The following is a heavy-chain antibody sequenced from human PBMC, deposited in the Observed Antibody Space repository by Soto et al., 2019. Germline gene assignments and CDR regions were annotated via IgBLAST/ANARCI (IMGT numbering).Heavy chain of an antibody. CDR1: GYTFTSYG. V-gene: IGHV1-18*01. D-gene: IGHD3-22*01. Sequence: QVQLVQSGAEVKKPGASAKVSCKASGYTFTSYGISWVRQAPGQGLEWMGWISAYNGNTNYAQKLQGRVTMTTDTSTSTAYMELRSLRSDDTAVYYCAREKYYYDSSGYYPIDYWGQGTLVTVSS. J-gene: IGHJ4*02. CDR3: AREKYYYDSSGYYPIDY. CDR2: ISAYNGNT.